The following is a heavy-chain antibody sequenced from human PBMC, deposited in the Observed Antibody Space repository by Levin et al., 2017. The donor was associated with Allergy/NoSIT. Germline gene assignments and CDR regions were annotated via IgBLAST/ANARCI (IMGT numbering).Heavy chain of an antibody. CDR2: IWYDGSNK. CDR3: ARVRYSGDWTYYFDY. V-gene: IGHV3-33*01. J-gene: IGHJ4*02. Sequence: GGSLRLSCAASGFTFSSYGMHWVRQAPGKGLEWVAVIWYDGSNKYYADSVKGRFTISRDNSKNTLYLQMNSLRAEDTAVYYCARVRYSGDWTYYFDYWGQGTLVTVSS. CDR1: GFTFSSYG. D-gene: IGHD1-26*01.